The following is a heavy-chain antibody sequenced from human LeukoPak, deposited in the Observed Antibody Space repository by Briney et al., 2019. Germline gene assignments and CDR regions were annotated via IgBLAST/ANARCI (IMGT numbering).Heavy chain of an antibody. CDR2: INKDGSEK. Sequence: GGSLRLSRAASGFTFTNYWMTWVRQAPGKGLEWVANINKDGSEKQYVDSVKGRFTISRDNPKNSVYLQMSSLRVEDSAVYYCARDPVQDFDFWGQGIMVTVSS. CDR1: GFTFTNYW. V-gene: IGHV3-7*01. CDR3: ARDPVQDFDF. J-gene: IGHJ4*02.